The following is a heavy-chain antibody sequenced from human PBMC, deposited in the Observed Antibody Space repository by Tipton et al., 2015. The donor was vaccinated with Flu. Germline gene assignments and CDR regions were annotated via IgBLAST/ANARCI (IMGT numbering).Heavy chain of an antibody. D-gene: IGHD4-23*01. CDR3: ASNTVEHSYYYYGMDV. J-gene: IGHJ6*02. CDR1: GYTFTGYY. Sequence: QVQLVQSGAEVKKPGASVKASCKASGYTFTGYYMHWVRQAPGQGLEWMGWINPNSGGTNYAQKFQGRVTMTRDTSISTAYMELSRLRSDDTAVYYCASNTVEHSYYYYGMDVWGQGTTVTVSS. CDR2: INPNSGGT. V-gene: IGHV1-2*02.